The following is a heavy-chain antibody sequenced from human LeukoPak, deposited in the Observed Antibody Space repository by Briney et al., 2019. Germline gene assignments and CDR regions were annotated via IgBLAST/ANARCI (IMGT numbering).Heavy chain of an antibody. Sequence: TGGSLRLSCAASRFTFSNYGMHWVRQAPGQGLEWVSAISGSGGSTYYADSVKGRFTISRDNSKNTLYLQMNSLRAEDTAVYYCAGRGSGSYFDFWGPGTLVTVSS. CDR1: RFTFSNYG. D-gene: IGHD3-10*01. V-gene: IGHV3-23*01. CDR2: ISGSGGST. J-gene: IGHJ4*02. CDR3: AGRGSGSYFDF.